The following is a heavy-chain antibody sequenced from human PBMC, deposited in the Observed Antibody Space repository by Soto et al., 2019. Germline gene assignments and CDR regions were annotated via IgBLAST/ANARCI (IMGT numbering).Heavy chain of an antibody. CDR3: ARGSRYYDSSGYYRTFDY. J-gene: IGHJ4*02. Sequence: QVQLVESGGGVVQPGRSLRLSCAASGFTFSSYAMHWVRQAPGEGLEWVAVISYDGSNKYYADSVKGRFTISRDNSKNTLYLQMNSLRAEDTAVYYCARGSRYYDSSGYYRTFDYWGQGTLVTVSS. D-gene: IGHD3-22*01. CDR2: ISYDGSNK. V-gene: IGHV3-30-3*01. CDR1: GFTFSSYA.